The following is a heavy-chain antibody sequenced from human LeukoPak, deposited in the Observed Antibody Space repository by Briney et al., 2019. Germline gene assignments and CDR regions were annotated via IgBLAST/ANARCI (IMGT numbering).Heavy chain of an antibody. J-gene: IGHJ4*02. Sequence: ASVKVSCKASGGTFHSYAINWVRQAPGQGLEWMGGIIPIFGTGNYAQKFQGRVTITADESTSTAYMELSSLRSEDTAVYYCARGGAAGLDYWGQGTLVTVSS. V-gene: IGHV1-69*01. CDR3: ARGGAAGLDY. CDR2: IIPIFGTG. CDR1: GGTFHSYA. D-gene: IGHD6-19*01.